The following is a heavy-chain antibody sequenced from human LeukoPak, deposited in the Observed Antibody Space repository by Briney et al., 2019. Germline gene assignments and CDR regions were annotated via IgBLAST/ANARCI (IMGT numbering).Heavy chain of an antibody. CDR3: AKEGVRRYYYDNSGFYGNDY. D-gene: IGHD3-22*01. V-gene: IGHV3-23*01. J-gene: IGHJ4*02. CDR2: ISDIGDST. CDR1: GFTFSSYA. Sequence: QSGGSLRLSCAASGFTFSSYAMSWVRQAPGKGLEWVSVISDIGDSTYNADSVKGRFTISRDNSKNTLYLQMNSLRAEDTAVYYCAKEGVRRYYYDNSGFYGNDYWGQGTLVTVSS.